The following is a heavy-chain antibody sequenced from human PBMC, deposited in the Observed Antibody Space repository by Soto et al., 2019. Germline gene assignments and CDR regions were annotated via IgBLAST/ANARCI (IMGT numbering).Heavy chain of an antibody. V-gene: IGHV4-59*01. Sequence: QVQLQESGPGLVKPSETLSLTCTVSGGSINSYYWSWIRQSPGKGLEWIGYVYYSGTTYYNPSLRSRVTISVDTSKKQFSLKVRSVTAADTAIYFGARAGSTWRSFFEYWGQGSLVTVSS. J-gene: IGHJ4*02. CDR2: VYYSGTT. D-gene: IGHD2-2*01. CDR3: ARAGSTWRSFFEY. CDR1: GGSINSYY.